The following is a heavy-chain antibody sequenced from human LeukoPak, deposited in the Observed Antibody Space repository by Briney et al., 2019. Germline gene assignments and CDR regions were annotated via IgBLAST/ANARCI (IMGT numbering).Heavy chain of an antibody. CDR2: ISSNGDST. J-gene: IGHJ4*02. V-gene: IGHV3-64D*06. CDR3: VKSYDKGYFDY. D-gene: IGHD5-18*01. CDR1: GFTFSSYA. Sequence: GGSLTLSCSASGFTFSSYAMHWVRQAHENGLEYVSSISSNGDSTYYADSVKGRFTISRDNSKNTLYLQLSSLRAEDTAVYYCVKSYDKGYFDYWGQGTLVTVSP.